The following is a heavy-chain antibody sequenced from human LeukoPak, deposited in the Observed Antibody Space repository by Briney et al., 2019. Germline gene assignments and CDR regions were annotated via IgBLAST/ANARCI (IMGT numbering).Heavy chain of an antibody. CDR3: AGGSSYYFFDY. D-gene: IGHD6-13*01. J-gene: IGHJ4*02. CDR2: INPSSGGT. Sequence: ASVKVSCKASGYTFTSYGISWVRQAPGQGPEWMGWINPSSGGTNPAQKFQGRVAMTRDTSISTVYIQLKRLTSDDTAVYYCAGGSSYYFFDYWGQGVLVTVSS. V-gene: IGHV1-2*02. CDR1: GYTFTSYG.